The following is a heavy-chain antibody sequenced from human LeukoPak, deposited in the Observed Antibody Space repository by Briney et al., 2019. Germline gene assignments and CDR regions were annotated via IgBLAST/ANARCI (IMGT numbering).Heavy chain of an antibody. CDR2: VKQDGSEE. Sequence: GGSLRHSCAASGLTFSSYGMSWVRQAPGKGLEWVANVKQDGSEEYYVDSVKGRFTICRGNAKNSLYLQMNSLRAEDTAVYYCARGYFDWSPGDYGMDVWGQGTTVTVSS. J-gene: IGHJ6*02. V-gene: IGHV3-7*01. CDR1: GLTFSSYG. CDR3: ARGYFDWSPGDYGMDV. D-gene: IGHD3-9*01.